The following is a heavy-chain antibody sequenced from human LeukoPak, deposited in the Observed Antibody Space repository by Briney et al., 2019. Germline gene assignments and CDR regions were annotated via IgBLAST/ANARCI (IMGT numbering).Heavy chain of an antibody. CDR1: GFTFSSYG. D-gene: IGHD2-8*01. CDR3: AKDPLMVYAISEYFDY. CDR2: ISYDGSNK. J-gene: IGHJ4*02. Sequence: PGGSLRLSCAASGFTFSSYGMHWVRQAPGKGLEWVAVISYDGSNKYYADSVKGRFTISRDNSKNTLYLQMNSLRAEDTAVYYCAKDPLMVYAISEYFDYWGQGTLVTVSS. V-gene: IGHV3-30*18.